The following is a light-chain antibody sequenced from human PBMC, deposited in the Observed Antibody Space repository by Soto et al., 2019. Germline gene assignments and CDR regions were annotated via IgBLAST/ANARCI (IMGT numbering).Light chain of an antibody. CDR2: GAS. J-gene: IGKJ1*01. CDR1: QSVSSK. CDR3: LWYNSWLWT. V-gene: IGKV3-15*01. Sequence: EIVMTQSPATLSVSPGEGATLSCRASQSVSSKLAWYQQKPGQAPRHLIYGASTRATGIPARFSVSGSVTEFTLIISRLQSEDSAVYYCLWYNSWLWTFGQGTKVEI.